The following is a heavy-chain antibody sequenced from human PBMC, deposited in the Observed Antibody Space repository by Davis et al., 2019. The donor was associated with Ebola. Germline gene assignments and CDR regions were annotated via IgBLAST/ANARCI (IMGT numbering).Heavy chain of an antibody. Sequence: ASVKVSCKASGDTFSNYGINWVREAPGQGLEWMGIINPSGGSTSYAQKFQGRVTITADKSTYTVYMELSSLRSEDTAVYYCARGILAEGLDSWGQGTLLTVSS. CDR1: GDTFSNYG. V-gene: IGHV1-46*01. CDR2: INPSGGST. J-gene: IGHJ4*02. D-gene: IGHD5-18*01. CDR3: ARGILAEGLDS.